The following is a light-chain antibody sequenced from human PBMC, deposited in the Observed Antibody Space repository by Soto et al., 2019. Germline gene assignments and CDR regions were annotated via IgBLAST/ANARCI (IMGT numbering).Light chain of an antibody. V-gene: IGKV3-20*01. J-gene: IGKJ4*01. Sequence: ETVWTQSPGTLSLSPGERATLSCRATQSVNNDYLAWYQQRPGLAPRLLIFGASGRATGIPDRLEGSGSGTDFTLTISRLEHEDLAIYYCKQYGNSPLTFGGGTKVEIK. CDR3: KQYGNSPLT. CDR2: GAS. CDR1: QSVNNDY.